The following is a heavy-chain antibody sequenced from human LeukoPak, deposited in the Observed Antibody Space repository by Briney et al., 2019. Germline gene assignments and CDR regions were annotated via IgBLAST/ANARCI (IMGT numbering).Heavy chain of an antibody. Sequence: ASVKVSCKASGGTFSSYAISWVRQAPGQRLEWMGGIIPIFGTANYAQKFQGRVTITTDESTSTAYMELSSLRSEDTAVYYCARVVMGNYYYMDVWGKGTTVTVSS. V-gene: IGHV1-69*05. J-gene: IGHJ6*03. CDR3: ARVVMGNYYYMDV. CDR1: GGTFSSYA. CDR2: IIPIFGTA. D-gene: IGHD3-22*01.